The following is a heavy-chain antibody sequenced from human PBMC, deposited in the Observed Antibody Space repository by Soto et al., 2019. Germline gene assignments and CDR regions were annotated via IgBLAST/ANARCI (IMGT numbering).Heavy chain of an antibody. D-gene: IGHD5-12*01. V-gene: IGHV4-30-2*01. CDR1: GGSISSGDYY. CDR3: AAGGGLPRYS. Sequence: SETLSLTCTVSGGSISSGDYYWSWIRQPPGKGLEWIGYIYHSGSTYYNPSLKSRVTISVDRSKNQFSLKLSSVTAADTAVYYCAAGGGLPRYSWGHGTLVTVSS. J-gene: IGHJ5*01. CDR2: IYHSGST.